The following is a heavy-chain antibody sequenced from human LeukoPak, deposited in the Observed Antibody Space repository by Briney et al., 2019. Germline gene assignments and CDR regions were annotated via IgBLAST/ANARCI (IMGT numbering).Heavy chain of an antibody. CDR1: GGTFSSYA. D-gene: IGHD1-20*01. J-gene: IGHJ6*02. Sequence: SVKVSCKASGGTFSSYAISWVRQAPGQGLEWMGRIIPILGIANYAQKFQGRVTITADKSTSTAYMELSSLRSEDTAVYYCASLGQITASSPLYYYGMDVWGQGTTVTVSS. CDR3: ASLGQITASSPLYYYGMDV. V-gene: IGHV1-69*04. CDR2: IIPILGIA.